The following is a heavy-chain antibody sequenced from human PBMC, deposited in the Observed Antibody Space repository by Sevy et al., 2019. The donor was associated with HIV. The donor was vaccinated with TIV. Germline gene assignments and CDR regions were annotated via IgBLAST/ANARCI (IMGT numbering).Heavy chain of an antibody. CDR1: GGTFSSYA. V-gene: IGHV1-69*13. D-gene: IGHD3-22*01. CDR2: IIPIFGTA. CDR3: ASRPRGYYDSSGYSDY. Sequence: ASVKVSCKASGGTFSSYAISWVRQAPGQGLEWMGGIIPIFGTANYAQKFQGRVTITADESTGTAYMELSSLRSEDTAVYYCASRPRGYYDSSGYSDYWGQGTLVTVSS. J-gene: IGHJ4*02.